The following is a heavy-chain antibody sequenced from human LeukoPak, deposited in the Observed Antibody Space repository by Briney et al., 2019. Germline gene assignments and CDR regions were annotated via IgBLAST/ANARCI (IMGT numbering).Heavy chain of an antibody. CDR2: ISYDGSNK. Sequence: GGSLRLSCVGSGFTFRSYAMHWVRQAPGMGLEWVAVISYDGSNKYHADSVKGRFTISRDNAKNTLYLQMNSLRAEDTAVYYCAPGKYFDWLSLPDYWGQGTLVTVSS. CDR3: APGKYFDWLSLPDY. D-gene: IGHD3-9*01. V-gene: IGHV3-30-3*01. CDR1: GFTFRSYA. J-gene: IGHJ4*02.